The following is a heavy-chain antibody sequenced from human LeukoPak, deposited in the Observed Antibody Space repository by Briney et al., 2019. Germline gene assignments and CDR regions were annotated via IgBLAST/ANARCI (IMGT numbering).Heavy chain of an antibody. CDR2: INTGNGNT. CDR3: ATRESGYLAY. D-gene: IGHD3-3*01. CDR1: GYTFTTYA. J-gene: IGHJ4*02. V-gene: IGHV1-3*04. Sequence: ASVKVSCKASGYTFTTYAMHWVRQAPGQRLEWMGWINTGNGNTKYSQKFQDRVTITRDTSASTAYMDLSSLRSEDTAVYYCATRESGYLAYWGQGTLVTVPS.